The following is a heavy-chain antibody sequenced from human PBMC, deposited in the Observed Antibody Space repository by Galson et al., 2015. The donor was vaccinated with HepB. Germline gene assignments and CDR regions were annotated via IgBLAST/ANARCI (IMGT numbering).Heavy chain of an antibody. CDR1: GFTFSSYE. CDR3: ARVGQYYYDSSGYYHYYYYGMDV. J-gene: IGHJ6*02. V-gene: IGHV3-48*03. D-gene: IGHD3-22*01. CDR2: ISSSGSTI. Sequence: SLRLSCAASGFTFSSYEMNWVRQAPGKGLEWVSYISSSGSTIYYADSVKGRFTISRDNAKNSLYLQMNSLRAEDTAVYYCARVGQYYYDSSGYYHYYYYGMDVWGQGTTVTVSS.